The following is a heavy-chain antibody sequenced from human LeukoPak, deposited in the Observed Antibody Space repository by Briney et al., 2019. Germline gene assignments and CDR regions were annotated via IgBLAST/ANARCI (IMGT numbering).Heavy chain of an antibody. Sequence: PSETLSLSCAVYGGSFSGYYWSWIRHPPGKGLEWIGEINNSGSTNYNPSLKSRVNISVDTYKKKFSLKVSSVTAADTAVYYCARGLRITMVRGDRYNWFNPWGQGTLVTVSS. V-gene: IGHV4-34*01. CDR2: INNSGST. D-gene: IGHD3-10*01. CDR3: ARGLRITMVRGDRYNWFNP. J-gene: IGHJ5*02. CDR1: GGSFSGYY.